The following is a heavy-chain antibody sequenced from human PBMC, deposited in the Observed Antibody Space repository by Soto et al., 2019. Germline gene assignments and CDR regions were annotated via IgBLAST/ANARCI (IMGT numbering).Heavy chain of an antibody. CDR2: IYYSGST. CDR3: ARATAAGTDFDP. V-gene: IGHV4-39*07. J-gene: IGHJ5*02. CDR1: GGSISSSSYY. D-gene: IGHD6-13*01. Sequence: SETLSLTCTVSGGSISSSSYYWGWIRQPPGKGLEWIGSIYYSGSTYYNPSLKSRVTISVDTSKDQFSLKLSSVTAADTAVYYCARATAAGTDFDPWGQGTLVTVSS.